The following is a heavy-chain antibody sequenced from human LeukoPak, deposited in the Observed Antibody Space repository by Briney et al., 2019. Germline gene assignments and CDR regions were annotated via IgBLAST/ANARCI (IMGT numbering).Heavy chain of an antibody. Sequence: SETLSLTCTVSGGSISSSSYYWGWIRQPPGKGLEWIGSIYYSGSTYYNPSLKSRVTISVDTSKNQFSLKLSSVTAADTAVYYCARDRDSSSWSGDYYYMDVWGKGTTVTVSS. CDR1: GGSISSSSYY. CDR2: IYYSGST. D-gene: IGHD6-13*01. V-gene: IGHV4-39*07. J-gene: IGHJ6*03. CDR3: ARDRDSSSWSGDYYYMDV.